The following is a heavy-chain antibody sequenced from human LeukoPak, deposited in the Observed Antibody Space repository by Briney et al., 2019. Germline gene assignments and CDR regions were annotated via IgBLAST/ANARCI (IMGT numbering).Heavy chain of an antibody. CDR1: GFTFSSYA. J-gene: IGHJ5*02. CDR3: AKLPTGYPNWFDP. V-gene: IGHV3-23*01. Sequence: GGSLRLSCAASGFTFSSYAMSWVRQAPGKGLEWVSAISGGGDSTYYADSVKGRFTISRDNSRNTVDLQMNSLRAEDTAIYYCAKLPTGYPNWFDPWGQGTLVTVSS. D-gene: IGHD3-9*01. CDR2: ISGGGDST.